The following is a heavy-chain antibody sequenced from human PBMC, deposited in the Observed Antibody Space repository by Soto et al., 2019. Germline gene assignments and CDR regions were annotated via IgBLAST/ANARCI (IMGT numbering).Heavy chain of an antibody. V-gene: IGHV4-4*07. J-gene: IGHJ6*02. CDR1: GGSISRYY. CDR2: IYTSGST. D-gene: IGHD3-3*01. Sequence: SETLSLTCTVSGGSISRYYWSWIRQPAGKGLEWIGRIYTSGSTNYNPSLKSRVTMSVDTSKNQSSLKLSSVTAADTAVYYCAIGGYDFWSVGNGMDVWGQGTTVTVS. CDR3: AIGGYDFWSVGNGMDV.